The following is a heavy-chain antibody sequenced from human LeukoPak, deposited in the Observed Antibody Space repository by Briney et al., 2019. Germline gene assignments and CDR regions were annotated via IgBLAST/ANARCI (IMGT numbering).Heavy chain of an antibody. CDR1: GGSISSYY. D-gene: IGHD5-18*01. Sequence: SETLSLTCTVSGGSISSYYWSWIPQPPGKGLEWIGYIYYSGSTNYNPSLKSRVTISVDTSKNQFSLKLSSVTAADTAVYYCARIQLWPRNAFDIWGQGTMVTVSS. J-gene: IGHJ3*02. V-gene: IGHV4-59*01. CDR3: ARIQLWPRNAFDI. CDR2: IYYSGST.